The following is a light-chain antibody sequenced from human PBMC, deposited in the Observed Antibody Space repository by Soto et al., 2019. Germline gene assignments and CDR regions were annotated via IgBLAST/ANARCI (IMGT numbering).Light chain of an antibody. CDR2: GAS. Sequence: EIVLTQAPGTLSFSPGERASLSGRASQSVSSSYLTRDQEKPGQAPRLLIYGASTRAAGIPDRFSGSGSGTDFTLTISSLEPEDFAVYYCQQYGKLPITLGQGTRLEI. V-gene: IGKV3-20*01. J-gene: IGKJ5*01. CDR1: QSVSSSY. CDR3: QQYGKLPIT.